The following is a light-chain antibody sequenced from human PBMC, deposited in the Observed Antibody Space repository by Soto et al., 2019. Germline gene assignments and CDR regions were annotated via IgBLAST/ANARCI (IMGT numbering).Light chain of an antibody. CDR2: DAS. CDR1: QSVRSSY. J-gene: IGKJ1*01. V-gene: IGKV3-20*01. CDR3: QQYGGSPGT. Sequence: EIVLTQSPGTLSLSPGERATLSCRASQSVRSSYVAWYQQKPGQAPRLLIYDASYKFTGVPDRFSGSGSGTDFTLTISRLEPEDFAVYSCQQYGGSPGTFGQGTKVEIK.